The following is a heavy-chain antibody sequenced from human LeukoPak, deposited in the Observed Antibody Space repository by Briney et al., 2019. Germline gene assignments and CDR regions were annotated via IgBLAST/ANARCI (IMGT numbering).Heavy chain of an antibody. CDR1: GYSFTGHY. CDR2: IDPNSGGT. J-gene: IGHJ4*02. CDR3: ARDFTGGYFDY. Sequence: ASVKVSCKASGYSFTGHYMHWVRQAPGQGLEWMGWIDPNSGGTNYAQKFQGRVTMTRDTSITTAYMELSRLRSDDTAVYYCARDFTGGYFDYWGQGTLVTVSS. V-gene: IGHV1-2*02. D-gene: IGHD2-8*02.